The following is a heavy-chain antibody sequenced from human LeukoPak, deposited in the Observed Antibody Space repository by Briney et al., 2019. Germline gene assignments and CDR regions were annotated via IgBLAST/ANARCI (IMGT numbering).Heavy chain of an antibody. V-gene: IGHV3-21*01. CDR2: ISSSSSYI. CDR1: GFTFSSYS. CDR3: ARLREIPVFGVVTKSTSYFDY. Sequence: PGGSLRLSCAASGFTFSSYSMNWVRQTPGKGLEWVSSISSSSSYIFYADSVKGRFTMSRGNAKKSLFLQMNSLRAEDTAVYYCARLREIPVFGVVTKSTSYFDYWGQGTLVTVSS. D-gene: IGHD3-3*01. J-gene: IGHJ4*02.